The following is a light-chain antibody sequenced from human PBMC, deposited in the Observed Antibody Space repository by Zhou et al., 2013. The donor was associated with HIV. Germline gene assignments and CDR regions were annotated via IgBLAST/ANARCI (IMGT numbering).Light chain of an antibody. CDR3: QQYNTWPYT. CDR2: RTS. CDR1: QSLNGD. V-gene: IGKV3-15*01. Sequence: EIVMTQSPATLSVFPGERVTLSCRAGQSLNGDLAWYQQKPGQTPRLLIYRTSTRATGVPARFSGSGSGTEFTLTISKVQSEDFAVYYCQQYNTWPYTFGQGTKLEIK. J-gene: IGKJ2*01.